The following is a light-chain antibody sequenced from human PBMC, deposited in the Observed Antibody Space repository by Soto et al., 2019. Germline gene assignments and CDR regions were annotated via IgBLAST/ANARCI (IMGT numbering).Light chain of an antibody. V-gene: IGKV3-15*01. Sequence: EIVLTQSPATLPLSPGDRATLSCRASQSVSSYLAWYQHKPGQAPRLLIYGASTRATGIPARFSGSGSGTEFTLTISSLQSEDFAVYYCQQYNNWPSLITFGQGTRLEIK. CDR3: QQYNNWPSLIT. J-gene: IGKJ5*01. CDR2: GAS. CDR1: QSVSSY.